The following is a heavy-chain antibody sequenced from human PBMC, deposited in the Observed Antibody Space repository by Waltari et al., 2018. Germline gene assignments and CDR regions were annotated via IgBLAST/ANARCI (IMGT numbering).Heavy chain of an antibody. D-gene: IGHD3-3*01. J-gene: IGHJ6*03. CDR3: ARAKLYDFWSGYHYYYYMDV. Sequence: QVQLQESGPGLVKPSETLSLTCTVSGGSISSYYWSWIRQPAGKGLEWNGRSSTSGSTNYNPSLKSRVTMSVDTSKNQFSLKLSSVTAADTAVYYCARAKLYDFWSGYHYYYYMDVWGKGTTVTISS. CDR2: SSTSGST. V-gene: IGHV4-4*07. CDR1: GGSISSYY.